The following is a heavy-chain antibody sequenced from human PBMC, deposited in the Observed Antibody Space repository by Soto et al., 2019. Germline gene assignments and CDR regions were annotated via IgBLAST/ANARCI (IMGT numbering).Heavy chain of an antibody. CDR2: IKSKTDGGTT. Sequence: PGGSLRLSCAASGFTFSNAWMNWVRQAPGKGLEWVGRIKSKTDGGTTDYAAPVKGRFTISRDDSKNTLYLQMNSLKTEDTAVYYCTTSIVVVPAHYYGMDVWGQGTTVTVSS. D-gene: IGHD2-2*01. CDR3: TTSIVVVPAHYYGMDV. V-gene: IGHV3-15*07. J-gene: IGHJ6*02. CDR1: GFTFSNAW.